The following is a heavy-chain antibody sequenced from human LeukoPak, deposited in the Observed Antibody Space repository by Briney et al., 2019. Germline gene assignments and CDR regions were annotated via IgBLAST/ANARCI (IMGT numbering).Heavy chain of an antibody. CDR2: ISYDGSNK. D-gene: IGHD1-26*01. CDR1: GFTFSSYA. Sequence: GGSLRLSCAASGFTFSSYAMHWFRQAPGKGLEWVAVISYDGSNKYYADSVKGRFTISRDSSKNTLYLQMNSLRAEDTAVYYCARDKMGATFDYWGQGTLVTVSS. J-gene: IGHJ4*02. V-gene: IGHV3-30-3*01. CDR3: ARDKMGATFDY.